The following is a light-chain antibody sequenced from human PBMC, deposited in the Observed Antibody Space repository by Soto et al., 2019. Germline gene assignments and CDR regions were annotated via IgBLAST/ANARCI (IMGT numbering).Light chain of an antibody. CDR2: GNN. J-gene: IGLJ1*01. Sequence: QSVLTQPPSVSAAPGQTVTISCSGSSSNVQNNYVSWHQQLPGAAPKLLIYGNNKRPSGVSNRFSGSKSGNTASLTISGLQAEDEAEYYCSSYTNINTRACVFGTGTKLTVL. V-gene: IGLV1-51*01. CDR3: SSYTNINTRACV. CDR1: SSNVQNNY.